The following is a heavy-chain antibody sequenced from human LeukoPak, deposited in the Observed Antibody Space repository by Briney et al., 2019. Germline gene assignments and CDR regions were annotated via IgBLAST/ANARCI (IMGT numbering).Heavy chain of an antibody. CDR1: GGSISSGGYY. J-gene: IGHJ4*02. CDR2: IYYSGST. Sequence: PSETLSLTCTVSGGSISSGGYYWSWIRQHPGKGLEWIGYIYYSGSTYYNPSLKSRVTISVDTSKIQFSLKLSSVTAADTAVYYCARVDTIFGVGHFDYWGQGTLVTVS. D-gene: IGHD3-3*01. CDR3: ARVDTIFGVGHFDY. V-gene: IGHV4-31*03.